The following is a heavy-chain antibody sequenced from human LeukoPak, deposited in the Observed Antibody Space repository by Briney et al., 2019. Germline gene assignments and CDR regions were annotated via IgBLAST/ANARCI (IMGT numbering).Heavy chain of an antibody. CDR1: GFTFSTYA. CDR2: ISGRGNNT. Sequence: PGGSLRLSCAASGFTFSTYAMSWVRQAPGKGLEWVSSISGRGNNTYYADSVKGRFTISRDNSKNRLHLRMNSLRAEDTAIYYCARAYSSSWYDYWGQGTLVTVSS. CDR3: ARAYSSSWYDY. D-gene: IGHD6-13*01. J-gene: IGHJ4*02. V-gene: IGHV3-23*01.